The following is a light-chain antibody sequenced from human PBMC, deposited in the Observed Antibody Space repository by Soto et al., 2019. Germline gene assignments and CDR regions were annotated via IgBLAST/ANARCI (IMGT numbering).Light chain of an antibody. Sequence: DIQMTQLPSSMSTSVGARVTITCRGSQCISRWLAWYHQKPGKAPNLLIYSASTLHSGVPSRFSGSGSGTDFTLTISSLQPEDFGTYYCQQANSFPLTFGPGTKVDMK. V-gene: IGKV1-12*01. CDR1: QCISRW. CDR2: SAS. J-gene: IGKJ3*01. CDR3: QQANSFPLT.